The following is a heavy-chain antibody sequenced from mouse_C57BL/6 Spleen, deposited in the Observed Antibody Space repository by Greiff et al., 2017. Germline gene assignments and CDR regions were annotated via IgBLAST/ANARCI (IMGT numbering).Heavy chain of an antibody. V-gene: IGHV2-2*01. CDR3: ARNYYGSSYFDY. CDR1: GFSLTSSG. D-gene: IGHD1-1*01. Sequence: VQLQQSGPGLVQPSQSLSITCTVSGFSLTSSGVHWVRQSPGKGLEWLGVIWSGGSTDYTAAFISRLSISKDNSKSQVFFKMKSLQADDTAIYYCARNYYGSSYFDYWGQGTTLTVSS. CDR2: IWSGGST. J-gene: IGHJ2*01.